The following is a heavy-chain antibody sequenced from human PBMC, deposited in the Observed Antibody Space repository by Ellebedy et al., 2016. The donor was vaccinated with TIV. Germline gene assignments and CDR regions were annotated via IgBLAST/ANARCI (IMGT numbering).Heavy chain of an antibody. CDR3: ARGRHSYGYEWLDT. Sequence: SETLSLXCAVSGGSMRSGPYCWSWIRQPPGKGLEWVGYINQSGRTYYNPSLKSRVTISVDRSGNKFSLDLRSVTAADTAVYYCARGRHSYGYEWLDTWGQGTLASVSS. D-gene: IGHD5-18*01. V-gene: IGHV4-30-2*01. J-gene: IGHJ5*02. CDR2: INQSGRT. CDR1: GGSMRSGPYC.